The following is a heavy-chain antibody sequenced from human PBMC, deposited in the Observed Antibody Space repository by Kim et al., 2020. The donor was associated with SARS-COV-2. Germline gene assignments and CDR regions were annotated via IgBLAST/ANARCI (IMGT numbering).Heavy chain of an antibody. Sequence: GGSLRLSCAASGFTFNTYAMNWVRQTPGKGLEWLSIVSRSGDATYYADSVRGRFTISRDNPKNTLYLQMNSLRAEDTAVYFCASLTYCGTITCRQYGVDVWAQGPTVTVTS. CDR1: GFTFNTYA. CDR3: ASLTYCGTITCRQYGVDV. V-gene: IGHV3-23*01. J-gene: IGHJ6*02. CDR2: VSRSGDAT. D-gene: IGHD2-21*01.